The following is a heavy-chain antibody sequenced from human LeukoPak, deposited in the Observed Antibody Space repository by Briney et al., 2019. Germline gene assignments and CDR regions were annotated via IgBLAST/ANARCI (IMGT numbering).Heavy chain of an antibody. D-gene: IGHD6-19*01. Sequence: PGGSLRLSCAASGFTFSSYEMNWVRQAPGEGLEWVSYISSSGSTIYYADSVKGRFTISRDNAKNSLYLQMNSLRAEDTAVYYCARDPRSYSSGWYGTGGYFDYWGQGTLVTVSS. CDR2: ISSSGSTI. CDR1: GFTFSSYE. CDR3: ARDPRSYSSGWYGTGGYFDY. V-gene: IGHV3-48*03. J-gene: IGHJ4*02.